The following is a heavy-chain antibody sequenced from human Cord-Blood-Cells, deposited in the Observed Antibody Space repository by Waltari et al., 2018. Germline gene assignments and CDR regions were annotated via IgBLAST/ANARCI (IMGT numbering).Heavy chain of an antibody. Sequence: QVQLQESGPGLVKPSETLSLTCTVSGGSVSSGSYYWSWIRQPPGKGLEWIGYIYYSGSTNYNPSLKSRVTISVDTSKNQFSLKLSSVTAADTAVYYCARGRSGSWYDYWGQGTLVTVSS. CDR1: GGSVSSGSYY. J-gene: IGHJ4*02. CDR3: ARGRSGSWYDY. CDR2: IYYSGST. V-gene: IGHV4-61*01. D-gene: IGHD6-13*01.